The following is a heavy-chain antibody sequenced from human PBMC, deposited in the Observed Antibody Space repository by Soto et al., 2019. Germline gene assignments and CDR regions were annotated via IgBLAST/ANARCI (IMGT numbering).Heavy chain of an antibody. V-gene: IGHV5-10-1*01. CDR2: IDPSDSYT. J-gene: IGHJ3*02. D-gene: IGHD3-9*01. Sequence: GESLKISCKGSGYNFTNYWITWVRQMPGKSLEWMGKIDPSDSYTNYSPSFQGHVTISVDKSISTAYLQWSSLKASDTAMYYCARHGPFRYYDILTGYYRGLPFDIWGQGTMVTVSS. CDR1: GYNFTNYW. CDR3: ARHGPFRYYDILTGYYRGLPFDI.